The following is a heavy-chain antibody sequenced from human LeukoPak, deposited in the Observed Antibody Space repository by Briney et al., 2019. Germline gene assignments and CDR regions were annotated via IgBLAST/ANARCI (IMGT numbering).Heavy chain of an antibody. D-gene: IGHD6-13*01. CDR2: ISSSGSTI. J-gene: IGHJ3*02. V-gene: IGHV3-11*01. CDR1: GFTFSDYY. CDR3: ARQSTPDISSAGGWAFDI. Sequence: GSLRLSCAASGFTFSDYYMSWIRQAPGKGLEWVSYISSSGSTIYYADSVKGRFTISRDNAKNSLYLQMNSLRAEDTAVYYCARQSTPDISSAGGWAFDIWGQGTMVTVSS.